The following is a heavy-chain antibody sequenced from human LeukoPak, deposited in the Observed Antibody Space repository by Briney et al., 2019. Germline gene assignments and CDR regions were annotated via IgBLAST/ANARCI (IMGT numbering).Heavy chain of an antibody. CDR2: INHSGST. V-gene: IGHV4-34*01. CDR1: GGSFSGYY. D-gene: IGHD5-18*01. Sequence: SETLSLTCAVYGGSFSGYYWSWIRQPPGKGLEWIGEINHSGSTNYNPSLKSRVTISVDTSKNQFSLKLSSVTAADTAVYYCARTGDTRIQYYYYYGMDVWGQGTTVTVSS. CDR3: ARTGDTRIQYYYYYGMDV. J-gene: IGHJ6*02.